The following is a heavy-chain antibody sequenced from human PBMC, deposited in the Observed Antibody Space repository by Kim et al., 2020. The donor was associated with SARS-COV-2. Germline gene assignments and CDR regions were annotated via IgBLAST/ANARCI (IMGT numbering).Heavy chain of an antibody. J-gene: IGHJ5*02. CDR3: AREYRGSYWFDP. Sequence: YAAKFKGRVTMTRDTSTSTVYMELSSLRSEDTAMYYCAREYRGSYWFDPWGQGTLVTVSS. V-gene: IGHV1-46*01. D-gene: IGHD1-26*01.